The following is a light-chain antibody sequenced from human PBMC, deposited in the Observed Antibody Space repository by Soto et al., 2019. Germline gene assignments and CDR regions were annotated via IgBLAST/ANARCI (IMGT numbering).Light chain of an antibody. J-gene: IGLJ1*01. Sequence: QSVLTQPTSVSESPGQSISISCSGTSSDVGGYNYVSWYQQHPGKAPKLMIYEVSNRPSGVSNRFSGSKSGNTASLTISGLQAEDEADYYCSSYTSINTYVFGSGTKVTVL. CDR3: SSYTSINTYV. CDR1: SSDVGGYNY. V-gene: IGLV2-14*01. CDR2: EVS.